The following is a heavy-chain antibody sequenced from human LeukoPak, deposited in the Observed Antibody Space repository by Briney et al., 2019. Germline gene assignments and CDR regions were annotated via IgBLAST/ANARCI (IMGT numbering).Heavy chain of an antibody. CDR1: GFTFSNAW. Sequence: GGSLRLSCAASGFTFSNAWMSWIRQAPGKGLEWVGRIKSKTDGGTTDYAAPVKGRFTISRDDSKNTLYLQMNSLKTEDTAVYYCTTGGMIVVVITAVWGQGTLVTVSS. CDR3: TTGGMIVVVITAV. CDR2: IKSKTDGGTT. V-gene: IGHV3-15*01. D-gene: IGHD3-22*01. J-gene: IGHJ4*02.